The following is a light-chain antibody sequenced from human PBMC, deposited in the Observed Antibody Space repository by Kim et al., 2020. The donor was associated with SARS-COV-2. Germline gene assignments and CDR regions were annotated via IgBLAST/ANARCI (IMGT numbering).Light chain of an antibody. CDR2: GAS. V-gene: IGKV1-17*01. Sequence: DIPMTQSPSSLSASVGDRVTITCRASQGIRNDLSWYQQKPGKAPNRLIYGASSLQSGVPLTFSGSGSGTEFTLTISSLQPEDSATYYCLQYNNYPYTFGGGTKVDIK. CDR1: QGIRND. J-gene: IGKJ4*01. CDR3: LQYNNYPYT.